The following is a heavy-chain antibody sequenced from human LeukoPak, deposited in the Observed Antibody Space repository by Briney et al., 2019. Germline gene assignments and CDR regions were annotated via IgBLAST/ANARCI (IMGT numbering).Heavy chain of an antibody. CDR3: ARGEGDYGDSYYFDY. Sequence: GGSLRLSCAASGFTFSSYGMHWVRQAPGKGLEWVAVIWYDGSNKYYADSVKGRFTISRDNSKNTLYLQMNSLRAEDTAVYYCARGEGDYGDSYYFDYWGQGILVTVSS. D-gene: IGHD4-17*01. CDR1: GFTFSSYG. J-gene: IGHJ4*02. CDR2: IWYDGSNK. V-gene: IGHV3-33*01.